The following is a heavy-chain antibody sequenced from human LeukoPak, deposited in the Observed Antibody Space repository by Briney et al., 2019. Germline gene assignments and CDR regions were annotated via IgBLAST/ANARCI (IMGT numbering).Heavy chain of an antibody. CDR1: GFTISSYG. Sequence: SLRLSCAASGFTISSYGMHWIRQAPGKGLEWVAVIWYDGINKYYADSLKGRFTISRDNSKNTLNLKIDSLRAEDTAVYCCARVLQHSSGPFDYWGQGTPVTVSS. D-gene: IGHD6-19*01. CDR2: IWYDGINK. CDR3: ARVLQHSSGPFDY. J-gene: IGHJ4*02. V-gene: IGHV3-33*01.